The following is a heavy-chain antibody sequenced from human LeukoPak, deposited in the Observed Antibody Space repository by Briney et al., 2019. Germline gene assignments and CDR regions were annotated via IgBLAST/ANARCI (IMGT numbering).Heavy chain of an antibody. Sequence: GGSLRLSCAASGFTFSSHSMNWVRQAPGKGLEWVSYISSSSSTIYYADSVKGRFTISRDNAKNSLYLQMNSLRAEDTAVYYYASNHYYDSSGYYREHYYFDYWGQGTLVTVSS. D-gene: IGHD3-22*01. CDR3: ASNHYYDSSGYYREHYYFDY. CDR2: ISSSSSTI. V-gene: IGHV3-48*04. J-gene: IGHJ4*02. CDR1: GFTFSSHS.